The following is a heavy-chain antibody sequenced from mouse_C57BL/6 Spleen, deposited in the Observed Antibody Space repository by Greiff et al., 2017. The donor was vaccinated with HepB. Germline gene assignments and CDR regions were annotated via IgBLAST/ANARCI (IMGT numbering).Heavy chain of an antibody. CDR1: GYTFTSYW. J-gene: IGHJ2*01. V-gene: IGHV1-61*01. CDR2: IYPSDSET. CDR3: ARSLDLDY. D-gene: IGHD2-4*01. Sequence: VQLQQPGAELVRPGSSVKLSCKASGYTFTSYWMDWVKQRPGQGLEWIGNIYPSDSETHYNQKFKDKATLTVDKSSSTAYMQLSSLTSEDSAVYYCARSLDLDYWGQGTTLTVSS.